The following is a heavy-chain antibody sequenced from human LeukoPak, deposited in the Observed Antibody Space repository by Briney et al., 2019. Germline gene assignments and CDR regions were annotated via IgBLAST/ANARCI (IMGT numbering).Heavy chain of an antibody. J-gene: IGHJ4*02. Sequence: GGSLRLSCAASGFTFSSYSMNWVRQAPGKGLEWVAVISYDGSEKYYAESVRGRFTISRDNSKNTVSLQMKSLRDEDTALYYCTKLPLVGREGVDFWGQGTRVTVSS. CDR3: TKLPLVGREGVDF. CDR1: GFTFSSYS. V-gene: IGHV3-30*18. CDR2: ISYDGSEK.